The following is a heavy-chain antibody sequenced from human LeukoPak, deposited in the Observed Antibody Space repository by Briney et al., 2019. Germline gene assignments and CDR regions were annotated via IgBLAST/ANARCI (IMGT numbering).Heavy chain of an antibody. V-gene: IGHV3-64D*06. J-gene: IGHJ4*02. CDR2: ISINGDKT. Sequence: PGGSLRLSCSASGFTLSGHFMHWLRQDPVKGLEYVSSISINGDKTYYAESVKGRFTISRDNSKNTLYLQLSSLRVEDTAVYYCIKDRIGTWSFDHWGQGTLLTVSS. CDR3: IKDRIGTWSFDH. CDR1: GFTLSGHF. D-gene: IGHD1-26*01.